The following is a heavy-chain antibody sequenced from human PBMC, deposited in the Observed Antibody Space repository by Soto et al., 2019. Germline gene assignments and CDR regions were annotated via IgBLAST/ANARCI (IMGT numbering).Heavy chain of an antibody. V-gene: IGHV4-59*01. J-gene: IGHJ4*02. CDR1: GGSISSYY. D-gene: IGHD6-19*01. Sequence: SETLSLTCTVSGGSISSYYWSWIRQPPGKGLEWIGYIYYSGSTNYNPSVKGRFTISRDNSKNTLYLQMNSLRAEDTAVYYCAKMQWLVEDYFDYWGQGTLVTVSS. CDR3: AKMQWLVEDYFDY. CDR2: IYYSGST.